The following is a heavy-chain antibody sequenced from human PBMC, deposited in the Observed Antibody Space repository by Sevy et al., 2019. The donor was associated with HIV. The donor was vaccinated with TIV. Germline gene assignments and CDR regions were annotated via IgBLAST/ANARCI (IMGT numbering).Heavy chain of an antibody. CDR3: ARDPGYSSGWPSGYYYYYGMDV. J-gene: IGHJ6*02. Sequence: GGSLRLSCAASGFTFSSYWMSWVRQAPGKGLEWVANIKQDGSEKYYVDSVKGRFTISRDNAKNSLYLQMYSLRAEDTAVYYCARDPGYSSGWPSGYYYYYGMDVWGQGTTVTVSS. CDR2: IKQDGSEK. D-gene: IGHD6-19*01. V-gene: IGHV3-7*01. CDR1: GFTFSSYW.